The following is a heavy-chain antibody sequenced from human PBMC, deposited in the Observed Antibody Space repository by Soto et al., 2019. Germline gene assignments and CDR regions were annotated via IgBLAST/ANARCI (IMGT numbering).Heavy chain of an antibody. Sequence: LRLSCVGTGLNFDDFAMHWVRQAPGKGLEWVSGITWNSRVLAYADSVRGRFTISRDNARNSLYLQMDSLRDEDTALYYCAKGRYDFWSPYYFDSWGQGTLVTVSS. V-gene: IGHV3-9*01. CDR3: AKGRYDFWSPYYFDS. CDR1: GLNFDDFA. D-gene: IGHD3-3*01. CDR2: ITWNSRVL. J-gene: IGHJ4*02.